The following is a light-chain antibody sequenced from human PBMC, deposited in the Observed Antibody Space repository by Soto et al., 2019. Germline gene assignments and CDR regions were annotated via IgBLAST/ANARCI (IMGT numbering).Light chain of an antibody. CDR3: QQYGGSIT. CDR2: GAS. Sequence: EIVLTQSPGTLSLSPGERATLSCRASQTVSRDYLAWYHQKPGQAPRLLIYGASSRATGIPDRFSGSGSGTGFTLTISRLEPEDCAVYYCQQYGGSITFGQGTRLESK. CDR1: QTVSRDY. J-gene: IGKJ5*01. V-gene: IGKV3-20*01.